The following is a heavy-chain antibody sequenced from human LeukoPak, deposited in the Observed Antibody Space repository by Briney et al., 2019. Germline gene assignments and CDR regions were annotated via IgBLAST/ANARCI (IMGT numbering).Heavy chain of an antibody. CDR1: GFTFSSYA. J-gene: IGHJ4*02. D-gene: IGHD4-17*01. V-gene: IGHV3-23*01. CDR3: AKDIYGDYEYYLDY. CDR2: ISGSGGST. Sequence: GGSLRLSCAASGFTFSSYAMSWVRQAPGKGLEWVSAISGSGGSTYYADSVRGRFTISRDNSKNTVFLQMNSLRAEDTAVYYCAKDIYGDYEYYLDYWGQGALVTVSS.